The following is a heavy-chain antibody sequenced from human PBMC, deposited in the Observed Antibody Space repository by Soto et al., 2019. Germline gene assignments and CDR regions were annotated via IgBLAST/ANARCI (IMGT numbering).Heavy chain of an antibody. CDR1: GGTFSSYA. Sequence: QVQLVQSGAEVKKPGSSVKVSCKASGGTFSSYAISWVRQAPGQGLEWMGGIIPIFGTANYAQKFQGRVTITADESTSTAYMELGSLRSEDTAVYYCARDLTAYCGGDCYSGAFDIWGQGTMVTVSS. D-gene: IGHD2-21*02. CDR2: IIPIFGTA. J-gene: IGHJ3*02. V-gene: IGHV1-69*12. CDR3: ARDLTAYCGGDCYSGAFDI.